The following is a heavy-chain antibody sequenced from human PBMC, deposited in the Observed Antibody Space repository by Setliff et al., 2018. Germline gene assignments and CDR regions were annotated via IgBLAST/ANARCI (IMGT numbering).Heavy chain of an antibody. Sequence: PGGSLRLSCAASGFTFSTYRMHWVRQAPGKGLEWVAVIWDDGGNKYHADSVKGRFTISRDNSKNTLYLQMNSLRADDTAVYYCASLPYYFDFWGQGAQVTVSS. CDR1: GFTFSTYR. J-gene: IGHJ4*02. V-gene: IGHV3-33*08. CDR3: ASLPYYFDF. CDR2: IWDDGGNK.